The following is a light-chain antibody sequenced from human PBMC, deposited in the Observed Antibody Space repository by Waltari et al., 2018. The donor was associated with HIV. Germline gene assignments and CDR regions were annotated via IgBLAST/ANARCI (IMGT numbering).Light chain of an antibody. Sequence: QSVLTQPPSVSGAPGQRVTISCTWSSAGYDVHWYQQIPGTAPKLLIYSNNNRPSGVPDRFSASKSGTSASLAITGLQAEDEADYYCQSYDSRLSGWVFGGGTKLTVL. CDR2: SNN. J-gene: IGLJ3*02. CDR1: SAGYD. V-gene: IGLV1-40*01. CDR3: QSYDSRLSGWV.